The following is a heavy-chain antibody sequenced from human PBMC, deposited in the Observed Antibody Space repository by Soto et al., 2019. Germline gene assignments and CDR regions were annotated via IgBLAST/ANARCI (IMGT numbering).Heavy chain of an antibody. J-gene: IGHJ5*02. V-gene: IGHV4-59*01. D-gene: IGHD3-16*01. Sequence: ASETLSLTCTVSGCSISSYYWSWIRQPPGKGLEWIGDIYYSGSTDYNPSLKSRVTISVDTSKNQFSLKLSSVTAADTAVYYCARGYYDYIWGTLSRTSWFDPWGQGTLVTVSS. CDR3: ARGYYDYIWGTLSRTSWFDP. CDR1: GCSISSYY. CDR2: IYYSGST.